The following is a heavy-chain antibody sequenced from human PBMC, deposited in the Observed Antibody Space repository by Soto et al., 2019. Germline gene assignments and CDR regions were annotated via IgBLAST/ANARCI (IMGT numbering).Heavy chain of an antibody. V-gene: IGHV1-2*04. CDR1: GYTFTGYY. J-gene: IGHJ6*02. CDR2: INPNSGGT. Sequence: QVQLVQSGAEVKKPGASVKVSCKASGYTFTGYYMHWVRQAPGQGLEWMGWINPNSGGTNYAQKFQGWVTMARDAAISTACMELSRLRSDATAVYYCARVGEDCISTSCSIYGMDVWGQGTTVTVSS. CDR3: ARVGEDCISTSCSIYGMDV. D-gene: IGHD2-2*01.